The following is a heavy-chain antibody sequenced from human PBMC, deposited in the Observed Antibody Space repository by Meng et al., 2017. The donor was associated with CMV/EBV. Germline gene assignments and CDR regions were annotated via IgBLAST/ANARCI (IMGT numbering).Heavy chain of an antibody. V-gene: IGHV4-34*01. CDR2: INHSGST. D-gene: IGHD6-13*01. CDR3: ALIKRGIGY. CDR1: GGSSSGYY. Sequence: SETLSLTCAVYGGSSSGYYWSWIRQPPGKGLEWIGEINHSGSTNYNPSLKSRVTISVDTSKNQFSLKLSSVTAADTTVYYCALIKRGIGYWGQGTLVTVSS. J-gene: IGHJ4*02.